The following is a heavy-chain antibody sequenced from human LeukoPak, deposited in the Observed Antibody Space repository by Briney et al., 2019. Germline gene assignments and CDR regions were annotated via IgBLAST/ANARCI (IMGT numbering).Heavy chain of an antibody. J-gene: IGHJ4*02. Sequence: SETLSLTCAVYGGSFSGYYWSWIRQPPGRGLEWIGEINHSGSTNFNPSLKSRVTISVDTSKNQFSLRLTSVTAADTAVYYCARRAGYYYGSGSYPFDYWGQGTLVTVSS. CDR2: INHSGST. V-gene: IGHV4-34*01. CDR3: ARRAGYYYGSGSYPFDY. CDR1: GGSFSGYY. D-gene: IGHD3-10*01.